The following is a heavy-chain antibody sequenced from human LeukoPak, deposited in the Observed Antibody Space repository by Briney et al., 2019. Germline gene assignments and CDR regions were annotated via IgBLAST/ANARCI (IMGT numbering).Heavy chain of an antibody. CDR2: INPSGGSP. CDR1: GYTFTSYY. V-gene: IGHV1-46*01. CDR3: ARRGEDTSGWTPFDY. Sequence: ASVKVSCKASGYTFTSYYIHWMRQAPGQGLEWLGIINPSGGSPTYAQKFQGRVTMTRDTSTSTVYMELSSLRSEDTAVYYCARRGEDTSGWTPFDYWGQGTLVTVSS. D-gene: IGHD6-19*01. J-gene: IGHJ4*02.